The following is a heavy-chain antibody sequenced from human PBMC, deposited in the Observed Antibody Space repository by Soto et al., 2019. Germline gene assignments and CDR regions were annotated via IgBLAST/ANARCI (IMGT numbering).Heavy chain of an antibody. V-gene: IGHV3-74*01. D-gene: IGHD6-19*01. J-gene: IGHJ3*02. CDR2: INSDGSST. Sequence: EVQLVESGGGLVQPGGSLRLSCAASGFTFSSYLMHWVRQAPGKGLVWVSRINSDGSSTTYADSVKGRFTISRDSAKNTLYLQMTSRRAEATAVYSCARVRMAAAFDIWGQGTMVTVSS. CDR3: ARVRMAAAFDI. CDR1: GFTFSSYL.